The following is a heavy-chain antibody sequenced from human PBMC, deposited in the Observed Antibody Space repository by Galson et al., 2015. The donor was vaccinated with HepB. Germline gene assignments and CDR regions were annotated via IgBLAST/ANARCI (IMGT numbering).Heavy chain of an antibody. CDR3: ARFLEVPVADGEESWFDP. CDR2: IYFSGRI. V-gene: IGHV4-59*01. J-gene: IGHJ5*02. Sequence: SETLSLTCTVSGDSISRYYWSWIRQSPGKGLEWLGYIYFSGRIAYNPSLNTRVNILMDTSKNQFSLRLQSVTVADTAVYYCARFLEVPVADGEESWFDPWGQGTLVIVSS. CDR1: GDSISRYY. D-gene: IGHD2/OR15-2a*01.